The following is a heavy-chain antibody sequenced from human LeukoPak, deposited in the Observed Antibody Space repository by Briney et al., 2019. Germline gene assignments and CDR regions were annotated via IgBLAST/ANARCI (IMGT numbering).Heavy chain of an antibody. CDR1: GLTFNTYS. Sequence: GSLRLSCAASGLTFNTYSMHWVRQAPGKGLEWVATISHDGKSKNYADSVKGRFTISRDNSKNTLFLQMNSLRTADTAAYYCARPTRGTLRFTELDYWGQGTLVTVSS. J-gene: IGHJ4*02. CDR2: ISHDGKSK. D-gene: IGHD5/OR15-5a*01. CDR3: ARPTRGTLRFTELDY. V-gene: IGHV3-30*04.